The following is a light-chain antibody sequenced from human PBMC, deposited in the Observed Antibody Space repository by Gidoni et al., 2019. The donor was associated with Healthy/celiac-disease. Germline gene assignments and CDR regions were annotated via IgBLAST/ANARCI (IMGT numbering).Light chain of an antibody. Sequence: DIQMTQSPSSLSAYVGDRVTITCRASQSISSYLNGYQQKPGKAPKLLIYAASSLQSGVPSRFSGGGSGTDFTLTITSLQPEDFATYYCQQGYSTPRTFGQGTKLEIK. J-gene: IGKJ1*01. CDR3: QQGYSTPRT. V-gene: IGKV1-39*01. CDR1: QSISSY. CDR2: AAS.